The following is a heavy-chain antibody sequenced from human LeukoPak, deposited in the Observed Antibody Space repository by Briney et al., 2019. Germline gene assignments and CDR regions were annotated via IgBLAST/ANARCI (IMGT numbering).Heavy chain of an antibody. V-gene: IGHV3-23*01. CDR1: GFIFSSYV. J-gene: IGHJ4*02. CDR2: ISVGGGDT. CDR3: AKLNLGEMAYFDS. Sequence: GSLRLSCEASGFIFSSYVMGWVRQAPGKGLEWVSSISVGGGDTFTADSVKGRFTITRENSKNTLYLQMMGLRVEDTAIYYCAKLNLGEMAYFDSWGQGILVTVSS. D-gene: IGHD2-21*01.